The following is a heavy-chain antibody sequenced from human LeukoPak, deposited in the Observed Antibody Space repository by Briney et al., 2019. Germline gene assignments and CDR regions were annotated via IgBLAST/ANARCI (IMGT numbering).Heavy chain of an antibody. Sequence: PGESLKISCKGSGYSFTSYWIGWVRQMPGKGLEWMGIIYPGDSDTRYSPSFQGQVTISADKSISTAYLQWSNLKASDTAMYYCARRQDCSGGSCYVFDYWGQGTLVTVSS. V-gene: IGHV5-51*03. J-gene: IGHJ4*02. CDR3: ARRQDCSGGSCYVFDY. CDR1: GYSFTSYW. CDR2: IYPGDSDT. D-gene: IGHD2-15*01.